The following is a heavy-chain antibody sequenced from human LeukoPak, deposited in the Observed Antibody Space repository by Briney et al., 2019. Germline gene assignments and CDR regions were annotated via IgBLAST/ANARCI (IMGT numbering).Heavy chain of an antibody. V-gene: IGHV3-64D*06. J-gene: IGHJ2*01. Sequence: GGSLRLSRSASGFTFSIYAMHWVRQAPGKGLEYVSAISTDGGREYYADSVKGRVTISRDNSKNTLYLQMARLRAEDTTVYYCVKGRAHSNYYGSSSLLHSRHFDLWGRGTLVTVSS. CDR1: GFTFSIYA. CDR2: ISTDGGRE. CDR3: VKGRAHSNYYGSSSLLHSRHFDL. D-gene: IGHD3-22*01.